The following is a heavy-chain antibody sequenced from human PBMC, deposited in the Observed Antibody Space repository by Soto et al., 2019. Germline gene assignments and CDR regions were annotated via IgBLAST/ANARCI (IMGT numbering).Heavy chain of an antibody. CDR2: FYPTGKT. CDR1: GGSISSYY. CDR3: ARCGLDYGMGV. J-gene: IGHJ6*02. Sequence: PETLSLTCTVSGGSISSYYWCWTRQPAGKGLEWIGRFYPTGKTNYNPSLQSRLTMSADTSRNQFSLNLTSVTAADTAVYYCARCGLDYGMGVWGQGTTVTVSS. D-gene: IGHD6-25*01. V-gene: IGHV4-4*07.